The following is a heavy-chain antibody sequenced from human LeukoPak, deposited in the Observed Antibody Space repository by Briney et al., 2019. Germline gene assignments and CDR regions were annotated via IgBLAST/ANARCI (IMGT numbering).Heavy chain of an antibody. CDR2: INPNNGAT. CDR3: ARDLGYCSGGSCYEFDY. J-gene: IGHJ4*02. CDR1: EYTFIDYY. Sequence: ASVKVSCKASEYTFIDYYIHWVRQAPGQGLEWMGSINPNNGATTYAQQFQGRVTMTRDTSTSTGYMELSSLKSDDTAVYYCARDLGYCSGGSCYEFDYWGQGTLVTVSS. D-gene: IGHD2-15*01. V-gene: IGHV1-2*02.